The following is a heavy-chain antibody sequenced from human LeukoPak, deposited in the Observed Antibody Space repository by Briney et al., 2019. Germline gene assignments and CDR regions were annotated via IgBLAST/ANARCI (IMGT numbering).Heavy chain of an antibody. V-gene: IGHV3-66*04. CDR3: ARRELLGYSYGLRTFNI. J-gene: IGHJ3*02. Sequence: GGSLRLSCAASGFTVSSNYMSWVRQAPGRGLEWVSVIYSGGIYNDGTTNYGDSVKGRFTISRDNSKNTLYLQMNSLRAEDTAVYYCARRELLGYSYGLRTFNIWGQGTTVTVSS. D-gene: IGHD5-18*01. CDR1: GFTVSSNY. CDR2: IYSGGIYNDGTT.